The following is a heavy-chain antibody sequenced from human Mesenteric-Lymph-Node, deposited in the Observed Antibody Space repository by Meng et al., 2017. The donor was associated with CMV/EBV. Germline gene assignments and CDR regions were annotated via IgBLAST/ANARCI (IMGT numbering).Heavy chain of an antibody. Sequence: GGSLRLSCAASGFTFDDYAMSWVRQGPGKGLEWVAGINWNGGSTGYADSVKGRFFISRDNAKNSLFLQMNSLRAEDTALYYCARHPGSYYVDWFDPWGQGTLVTVSS. CDR1: GFTFDDYA. CDR3: ARHPGSYYVDWFDP. V-gene: IGHV3-20*04. D-gene: IGHD1-26*01. J-gene: IGHJ5*02. CDR2: INWNGGST.